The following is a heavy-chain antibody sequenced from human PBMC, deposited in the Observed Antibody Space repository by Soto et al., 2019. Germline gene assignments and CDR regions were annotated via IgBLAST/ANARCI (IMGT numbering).Heavy chain of an antibody. V-gene: IGHV5-51*01. Sequence: GESLKISCKGSGYSFTSYWIGWVRLMPGKGLEWMGIIYPGDSDTRYSPSFQGQVTISADKSISTAYLQWSSRKASDTALYYCAKDGDCSDGNCYAAHLDYWGQGALVTVS. CDR3: AKDGDCSDGNCYAAHLDY. CDR2: IYPGDSDT. CDR1: GYSFTSYW. D-gene: IGHD2-15*01. J-gene: IGHJ4*02.